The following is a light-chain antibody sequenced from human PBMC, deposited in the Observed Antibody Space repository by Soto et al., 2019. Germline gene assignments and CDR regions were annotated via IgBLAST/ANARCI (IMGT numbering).Light chain of an antibody. CDR1: TSNIGAGYD. CDR3: KSYDNTLSGSIYL. J-gene: IGLJ1*01. CDR2: GNT. Sequence: QSALTQPPSVSGALGQRVTISCTGITSNIGAGYDVHWYQLLPGRAPKLLIYGNTNRPSGVPDRFSGSMSATSASLAITGLQAEDEAIYYCKSYDNTLSGSIYLCGTGTNFTVL. V-gene: IGLV1-40*01.